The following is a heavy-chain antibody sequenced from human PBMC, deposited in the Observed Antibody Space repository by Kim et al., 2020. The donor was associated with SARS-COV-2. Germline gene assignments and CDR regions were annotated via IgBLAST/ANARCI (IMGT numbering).Heavy chain of an antibody. CDR3: AKDPLPQWLAGGLDWFDP. V-gene: IGHV3-23*01. J-gene: IGHJ5*02. Sequence: GGSLRLSCAASGFTFSSYAMSWVRQAPGKGLEWVSAISGSGGSTYYADSVKGRFTISRDNSKNTLYLQMNSLRAEDTALYYCAKDPLPQWLAGGLDWFDPWGQGTLVTVSS. CDR2: ISGSGGST. CDR1: GFTFSSYA. D-gene: IGHD6-19*01.